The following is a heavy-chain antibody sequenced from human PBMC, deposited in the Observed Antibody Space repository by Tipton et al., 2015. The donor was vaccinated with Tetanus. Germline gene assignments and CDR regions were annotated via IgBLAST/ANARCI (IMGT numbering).Heavy chain of an antibody. CDR1: GGSISSGGYY. Sequence: TLSLTCTVSGGSISSGGYYWSWIRQHPGKGLEWIGDIYYSGSTYYNPSLKSRVTISVDTSKNQFSLKLNSVTAADTAVYYCVRDQARGARGWNYFDSWGQGPLVTVSS. CDR3: VRDQARGARGWNYFDS. D-gene: IGHD1-26*01. V-gene: IGHV4-31*03. CDR2: IYYSGST. J-gene: IGHJ4*02.